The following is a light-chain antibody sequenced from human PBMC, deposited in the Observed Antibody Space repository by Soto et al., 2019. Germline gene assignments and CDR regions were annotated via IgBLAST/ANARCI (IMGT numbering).Light chain of an antibody. V-gene: IGLV1-40*01. CDR2: GNH. J-gene: IGLJ3*02. CDR3: QSYDSKLSGSWV. CDR1: SSNIGAGYD. Sequence: QSVLTQPPSVSGASGQGGIISCTGGSSNIGAGYDVNWYQHLPGTSPKLLIYGNHNRPSGVPDRFSASKSGTSASLVISDLQAEDEADYYCQSYDSKLSGSWVFGGGTKLTVL.